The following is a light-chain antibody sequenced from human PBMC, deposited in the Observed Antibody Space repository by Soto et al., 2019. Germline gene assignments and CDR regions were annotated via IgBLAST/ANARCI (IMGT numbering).Light chain of an antibody. Sequence: EIVLTQSPGTLSLSPGERATLSCRASQSVNRRLAWYQHKPGQAPRLLISGASSRATGIPDRFSGSGSATDFTLTISRLEPEDFALYYCQHYGRSPITFGQGTRLENK. CDR3: QHYGRSPIT. CDR2: GAS. V-gene: IGKV3-20*01. J-gene: IGKJ5*01. CDR1: QSVNRR.